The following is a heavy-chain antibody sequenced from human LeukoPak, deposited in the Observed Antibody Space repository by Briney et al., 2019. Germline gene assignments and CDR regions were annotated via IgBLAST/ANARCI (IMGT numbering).Heavy chain of an antibody. CDR3: ARPAVRGGYYSGMDV. Sequence: GESLKISCEGSGYSFASYWIAWVRQMPGKGLEWMGIIYPGDSDTRYSPSFQRQVTISADKSISTAYLEWSSLKASDTAMHYCARPAVRGGYYSGMDVWGQGTTVTVSS. D-gene: IGHD3-10*02. V-gene: IGHV5-51*01. CDR1: GYSFASYW. CDR2: IYPGDSDT. J-gene: IGHJ6*02.